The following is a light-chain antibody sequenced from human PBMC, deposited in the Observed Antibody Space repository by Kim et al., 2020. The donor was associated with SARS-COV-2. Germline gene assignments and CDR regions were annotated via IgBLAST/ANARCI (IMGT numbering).Light chain of an antibody. CDR3: QQYNNWPPIT. CDR2: HAS. J-gene: IGKJ4*01. Sequence: SPGERATLSCRASQGVSTYLAWYQQKPGQAPRLLSYHASTRAAGIPARFSGSGSGTEFSLTITSLQSEDFAVYHCQQYNNWPPITFGGGTKVDIK. CDR1: QGVSTY. V-gene: IGKV3-15*01.